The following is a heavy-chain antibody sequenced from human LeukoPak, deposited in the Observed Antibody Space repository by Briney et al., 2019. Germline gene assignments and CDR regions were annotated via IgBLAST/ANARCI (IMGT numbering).Heavy chain of an antibody. CDR1: GITFSSYA. D-gene: IGHD2-2*01. V-gene: IGHV3-30*04. CDR2: ISYDGSNK. Sequence: GGSLRLSCAASGITFSSYAMHWVRQAPGKGLEWVAVISYDGSNKYYADSVKGRFTISRDNSKNTLYLQMNSLRAEDTAVYYCAKGQARSSTISIVVVPAAMGYWGQGTLVTVSS. J-gene: IGHJ4*02. CDR3: AKGQARSSTISIVVVPAAMGY.